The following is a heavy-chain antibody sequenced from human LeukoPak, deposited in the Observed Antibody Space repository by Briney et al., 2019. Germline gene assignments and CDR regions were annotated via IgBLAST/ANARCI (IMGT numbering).Heavy chain of an antibody. D-gene: IGHD3-10*01. Sequence: ASVKVSCKASGGTFSSYAISWVRQAPGQGLEWMGGIIPIFGTANYAQKFQGRVTITADEPTSTAYMELSSLRSEDTAVYYCARVNTYYYGSGVSRAFHMWGQGTMVTVSS. CDR1: GGTFSSYA. CDR2: IIPIFGTA. J-gene: IGHJ3*02. V-gene: IGHV1-69*13. CDR3: ARVNTYYYGSGVSRAFHM.